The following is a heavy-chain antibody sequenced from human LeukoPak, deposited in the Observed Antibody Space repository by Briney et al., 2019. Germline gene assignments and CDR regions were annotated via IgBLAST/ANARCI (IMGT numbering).Heavy chain of an antibody. Sequence: PSETLSLTCTVSGASFNSYYWSWLRQPAGKGLEWIGRIHTSGSTDYSPSLQSRVTISIDTSQKQFSLNLSSVTAADTAVYYCARDIVYSTDECYGWGQGTLVTVSS. D-gene: IGHD2-15*01. J-gene: IGHJ4*02. CDR1: GASFNSYY. V-gene: IGHV4-4*07. CDR3: ARDIVYSTDECYG. CDR2: IHTSGST.